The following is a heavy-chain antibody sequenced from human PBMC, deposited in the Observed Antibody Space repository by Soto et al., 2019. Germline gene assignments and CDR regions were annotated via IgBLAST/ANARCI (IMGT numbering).Heavy chain of an antibody. V-gene: IGHV4-4*02. J-gene: IGHJ3*02. D-gene: IGHD1-20*01. CDR1: SGSISSSNW. Sequence: QVQLQESGPGLVKPSGTLSLTCAVSSGSISSSNWWSWVRQPPGKGLEWIGGIYHSGSPNYNASLKSRVTLTVDKSKDQFSLKLSGVTAADTAVDYCARGTYNWNGLDAFDIWGQGTMVTVSS. CDR3: ARGTYNWNGLDAFDI. CDR2: IYHSGSP.